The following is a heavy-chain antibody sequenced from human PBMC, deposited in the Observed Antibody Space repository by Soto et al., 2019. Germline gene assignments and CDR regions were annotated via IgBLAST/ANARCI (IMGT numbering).Heavy chain of an antibody. CDR1: GGTFSSYA. Sequence: SVKVSCKASGGTFSSYAISWVRQAPGQGLEWMGGIIPIFGTANYAQKFQGRVTITADESTSTAYMELSSLRSEDTAVYYCAREGPPNIAARPRWFDPWGQGTRVTVSS. J-gene: IGHJ5*02. V-gene: IGHV1-69*13. CDR2: IIPIFGTA. D-gene: IGHD6-6*01. CDR3: AREGPPNIAARPRWFDP.